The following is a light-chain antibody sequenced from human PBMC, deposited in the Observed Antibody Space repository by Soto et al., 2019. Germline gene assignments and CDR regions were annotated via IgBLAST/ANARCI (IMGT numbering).Light chain of an antibody. CDR1: QSLIHSDGNTY. Sequence: DVVMTQSPLSLPVTLGQPASISCRSSQSLIHSDGNTYLSWFQQRPGQSPRRLIYEVSDRDSGVPDRLTGGGSGTDFTLKISRVEAEDVGVYYCMQGTHWPWTFGQGTEVEIK. CDR3: MQGTHWPWT. CDR2: EVS. V-gene: IGKV2-30*02. J-gene: IGKJ1*01.